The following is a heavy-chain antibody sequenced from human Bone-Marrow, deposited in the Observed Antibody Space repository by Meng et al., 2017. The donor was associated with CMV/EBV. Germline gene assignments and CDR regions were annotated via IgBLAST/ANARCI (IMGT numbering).Heavy chain of an antibody. J-gene: IGHJ6*02. CDR3: ARRGRTAMEVVPAAPSYYYYGMDV. V-gene: IGHV1-69*05. CDR1: GGTFNIYA. D-gene: IGHD2-2*01. CDR2: IIPILGTT. Sequence: SVKVSCKASGGTFNIYAITWVRQAPGQGLEWMGGIIPILGTTIYARELQGRVTISTDESTNTAYMELSSLRSEDTAVYYCARRGRTAMEVVPAAPSYYYYGMDVWGQGTTVTVSS.